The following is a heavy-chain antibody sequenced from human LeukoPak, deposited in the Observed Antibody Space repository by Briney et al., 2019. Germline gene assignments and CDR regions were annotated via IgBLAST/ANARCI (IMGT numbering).Heavy chain of an antibody. D-gene: IGHD4-23*01. Sequence: SETLSLTCGVSGYSIASGYYWGWIRQPPGKGLEWIGSIYHTGTAYYNPSLQSRVTISADTSKNQFSLKLTSMTATDTGFYYCARGNLFDSWGQGTLVTVSS. V-gene: IGHV4-38-2*01. CDR1: GYSIASGYY. CDR2: IYHTGTA. CDR3: ARGNLFDS. J-gene: IGHJ5*01.